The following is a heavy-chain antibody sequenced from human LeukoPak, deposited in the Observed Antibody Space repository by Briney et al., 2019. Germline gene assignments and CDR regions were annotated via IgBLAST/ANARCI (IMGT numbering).Heavy chain of an antibody. CDR3: AREVPNYYGMDV. Sequence: GGSLRLSCAASGFTFSSYSMNWVRQAPGKGLEWVSYISSSSSTIYYADSVKGRFTISRGNAKNSLYLQMNSLRAEDTAVYYCAREVPNYYGMDVWGQGTTVTVSS. J-gene: IGHJ6*02. CDR1: GFTFSSYS. CDR2: ISSSSSTI. V-gene: IGHV3-48*01.